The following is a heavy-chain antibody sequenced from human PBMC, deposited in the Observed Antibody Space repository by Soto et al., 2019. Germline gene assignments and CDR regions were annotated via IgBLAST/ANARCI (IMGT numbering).Heavy chain of an antibody. Sequence: PGGSLRLSCAASGFTFSNYAMSWVRQAPGKGLEWVSAIGGSGDWTYYADSVKGRFTISRDNSKNTLYLQMNSLRAEDTAVYYCAKHYGDFYYYYGMDVWGQGTTVTVSS. V-gene: IGHV3-23*01. D-gene: IGHD4-17*01. CDR3: AKHYGDFYYYYGMDV. CDR2: IGGSGDWT. CDR1: GFTFSNYA. J-gene: IGHJ6*02.